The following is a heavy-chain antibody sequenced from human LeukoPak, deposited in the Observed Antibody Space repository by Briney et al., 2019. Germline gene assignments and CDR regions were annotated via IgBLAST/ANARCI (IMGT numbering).Heavy chain of an antibody. CDR1: GGTFSSYA. CDR2: IIPIFGTA. D-gene: IGHD4/OR15-4a*01. CDR3: ARLLTVVGDYYMDV. V-gene: IGHV1-69*06. J-gene: IGHJ6*03. Sequence: GASVKVSCKASGGTFSSYAISWVRQAPGQGLEWMGGIIPIFGTANYTQRFQGRVTIIADKSTSTAYMELSSLRSEDTAVYYCARLLTVVGDYYMDVWGKGTTVTVSS.